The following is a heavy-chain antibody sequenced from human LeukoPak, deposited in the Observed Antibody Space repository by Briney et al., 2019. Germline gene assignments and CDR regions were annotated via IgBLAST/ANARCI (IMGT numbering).Heavy chain of an antibody. V-gene: IGHV4-39*01. CDR1: GGSISSSSYY. Sequence: SETLSLTCTVSGGSISSSSYYWGWIRQPPGKGLEWIGSIYYSGSTYYNPSLKSRVTISVDTSKNQFSLKLSSVTAADTAVYYCARLLLVYGPYYFDYWGQGTLVTVSS. CDR2: IYYSGST. CDR3: ARLLLVYGPYYFDY. J-gene: IGHJ4*02. D-gene: IGHD1-20*01.